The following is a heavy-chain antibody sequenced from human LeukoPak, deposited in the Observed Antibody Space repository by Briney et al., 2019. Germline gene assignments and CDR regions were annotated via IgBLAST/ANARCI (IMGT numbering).Heavy chain of an antibody. CDR2: ISGYNGNT. V-gene: IGHV1-18*01. Sequence: GASVKVSCKASSYSFNRYGISWVRQAPGQGLEWMGWISGYNGNTNYAQKFQGRVTMTTDTSTSTAHMELRSLRSDDTAVYYCARQGYSGHSQGAADYWGQGTLVTVSS. J-gene: IGHJ4*02. CDR3: ARQGYSGHSQGAADY. CDR1: SYSFNRYG. D-gene: IGHD4-23*01.